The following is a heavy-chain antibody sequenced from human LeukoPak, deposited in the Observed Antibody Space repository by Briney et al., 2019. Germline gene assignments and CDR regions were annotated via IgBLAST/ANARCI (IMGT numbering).Heavy chain of an antibody. CDR3: AGGGATGSGY. V-gene: IGHV3-21*01. Sequence: GGSLRLSCAASGFTFSNHSMNWVRKAPGKGLEWVSSISSSSIYIYYADSVKGRFTISRGNAKNSLYLQMNSLRAEDTAVYYCAGGGATGSGYWGQGTLVTVSS. CDR2: ISSSSIYI. J-gene: IGHJ4*02. CDR1: GFTFSNHS. D-gene: IGHD1-26*01.